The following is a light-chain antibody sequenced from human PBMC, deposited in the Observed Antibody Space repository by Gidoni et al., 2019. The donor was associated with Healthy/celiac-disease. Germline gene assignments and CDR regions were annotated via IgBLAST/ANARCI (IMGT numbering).Light chain of an antibody. J-gene: IGKJ4*01. CDR1: QDISNY. CDR2: DAS. CDR3: QQYDNLPPLT. Sequence: DIQMTQSPSSLSASVGDRVTITCQASQDISNYLNWYQQKPGKAPKLLIYDASNLETGVPSRFNGSGSGTDFTFTISSLQPEDIATYYCQQYDNLPPLTFGGGTKVEIQ. V-gene: IGKV1-33*01.